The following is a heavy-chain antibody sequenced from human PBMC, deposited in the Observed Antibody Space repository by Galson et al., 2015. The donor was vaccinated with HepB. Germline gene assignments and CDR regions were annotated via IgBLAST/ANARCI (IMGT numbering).Heavy chain of an antibody. J-gene: IGHJ3*02. V-gene: IGHV4-31*03. CDR1: GGSISSGGYY. D-gene: IGHD4-17*01. CDR2: IYYSGST. CDR3: AAMQGTDDYGDPRGAFDI. Sequence: TLSLTCTVSGGSISSGGYYWSWIRQHPGTGLEWIGYIYYSGSTYYNPSLKSRVTISVDTSKNQFSLKLSSVTAADTAVYYCAAMQGTDDYGDPRGAFDIWGQGTMVTVSS.